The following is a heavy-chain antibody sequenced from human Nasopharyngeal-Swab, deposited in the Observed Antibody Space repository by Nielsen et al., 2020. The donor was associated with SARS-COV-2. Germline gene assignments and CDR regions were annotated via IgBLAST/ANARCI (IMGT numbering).Heavy chain of an antibody. CDR2: INPDSGGT. CDR3: ASGRNNWNDY. D-gene: IGHD1-20*01. CDR1: GYTFTGYY. V-gene: IGHV1-2*05. Sequence: ASVKVSCKSSGYTFTGYYIHWLRQAPGQGLLWMGRINPDSGGTNSAQQFQGRVTMTRDTSISTAYMELSRLRSDDTDVYYCASGRNNWNDYWGQGTLVTVSS. J-gene: IGHJ4*02.